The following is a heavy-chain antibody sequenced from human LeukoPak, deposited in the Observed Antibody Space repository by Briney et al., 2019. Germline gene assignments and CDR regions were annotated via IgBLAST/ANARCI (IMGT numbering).Heavy chain of an antibody. CDR3: ARGERRLEFDY. V-gene: IGHV1-2*02. CDR2: INPNSGGT. CDR1: GYTFTSYG. Sequence: GASVKVSCKASGYTFTSYGISWVRQAPGQGLEWMGWINPNSGGTNYAQKFQGRVTMTRDTSISTAYMELSRLRSDDTAVYYCARGERRLEFDYWGQGTLVTVSS. D-gene: IGHD3-16*01. J-gene: IGHJ4*02.